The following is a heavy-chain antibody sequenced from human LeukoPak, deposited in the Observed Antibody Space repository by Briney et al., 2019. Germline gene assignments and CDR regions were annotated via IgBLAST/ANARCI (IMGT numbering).Heavy chain of an antibody. V-gene: IGHV3-7*01. J-gene: IGHJ4*02. CDR1: RFRFASYG. D-gene: IGHD3-16*02. Sequence: GGSLRLSCAASRFRFASYGMHWVRQAPGKGLEWVGNIKQDGSEKYYVDSVKGRFTISRDNAKNSLYLQMNSLRAEDTAVYYCARYTSYYDYVWGSYRYYFDYWGQGTLVTVSS. CDR3: ARYTSYYDYVWGSYRYYFDY. CDR2: IKQDGSEK.